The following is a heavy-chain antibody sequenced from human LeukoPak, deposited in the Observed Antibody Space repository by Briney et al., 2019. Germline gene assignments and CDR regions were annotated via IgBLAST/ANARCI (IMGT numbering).Heavy chain of an antibody. J-gene: IGHJ6*03. V-gene: IGHV1-18*01. D-gene: IGHD6-6*01. CDR1: GYTFTSYG. CDR3: ARENPTEYSSLLLHTYYYYMDV. Sequence: GASVKVSCKASGYTFTSYGISWVRQAPGQGLEWMGWISAYNGNTNYAQKLQGRVTMTTDTSTSTAYMELRSLRSDDTAVYYCARENPTEYSSLLLHTYYYYMDVWDKGTTVTVSS. CDR2: ISAYNGNT.